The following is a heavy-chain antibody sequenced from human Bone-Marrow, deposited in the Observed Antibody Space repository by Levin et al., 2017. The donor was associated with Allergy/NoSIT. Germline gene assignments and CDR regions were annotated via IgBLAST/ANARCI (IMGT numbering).Heavy chain of an antibody. CDR3: ARVREGYGEAPTGPYFDF. J-gene: IGHJ4*02. V-gene: IGHV4-30-4*01. CDR2: IYYSGGT. Sequence: SETLSLTCTVSGGSTGSNAYFWSWVRQPPGKGLEWIGYIYYSGGTYYNPSLKSRVTISIETSTNEFYLDLRSMTASDTAVYFCARVREGYGEAPTGPYFDFWGPGTVITVSS. CDR1: GGSTGSNAYF. D-gene: IGHD5-24*01.